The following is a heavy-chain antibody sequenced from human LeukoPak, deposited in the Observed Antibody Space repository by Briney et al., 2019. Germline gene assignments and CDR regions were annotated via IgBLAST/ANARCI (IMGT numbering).Heavy chain of an antibody. D-gene: IGHD5/OR15-5a*01. CDR1: GGSISSGGYS. Sequence: PSETLSLTCAVSGGSISSGGYSWSWIRQPPGKGLEWIGYIYHSGSTYYNPCLKSRVTISVDRSKNQFSLKLSSVTAADTAVYYCARVSTGYYMDVWGKGTTVTVSS. V-gene: IGHV4-30-2*01. J-gene: IGHJ6*03. CDR2: IYHSGST. CDR3: ARVSTGYYMDV.